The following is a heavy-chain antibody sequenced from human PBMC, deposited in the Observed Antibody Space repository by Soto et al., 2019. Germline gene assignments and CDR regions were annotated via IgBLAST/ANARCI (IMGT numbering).Heavy chain of an antibody. CDR3: ARDLSVAGPDY. CDR2: ISYDESDK. CDR1: GFTFISYA. Sequence: PGGSLRLSCAASGFTFISYAMHWVRQAPGKGLEWVAVISYDESDKYYADSLKGRFTISRDNSKNTLYLQMNSLRGEDTAVYYCARDLSVAGPDYWGQGTLVTVSS. D-gene: IGHD6-19*01. V-gene: IGHV3-30*03. J-gene: IGHJ4*02.